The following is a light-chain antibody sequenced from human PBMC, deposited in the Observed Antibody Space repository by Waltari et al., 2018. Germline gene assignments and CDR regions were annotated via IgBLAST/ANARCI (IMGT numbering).Light chain of an antibody. J-gene: IGKJ4*01. Sequence: DIVLTQSPDSLAVSLGEGATINCKSSQRLSRTPSAQNWLAWYQQKPGQPPKLLIYWASARASGVPVRFSGGGSETNFTLAISSLQAEDVAVYYCQQYHTTPLTFGGGTKVEIK. CDR2: WAS. V-gene: IGKV4-1*01. CDR1: QRLSRTPSAQNW. CDR3: QQYHTTPLT.